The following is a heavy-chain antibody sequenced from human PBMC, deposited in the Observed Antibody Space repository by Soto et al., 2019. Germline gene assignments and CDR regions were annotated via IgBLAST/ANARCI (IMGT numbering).Heavy chain of an antibody. CDR1: GYSFTNYA. CDR2: ISAYNGNT. D-gene: IGHD3-10*01. Sequence: ASVKVSCKTSGYSFTNYAISWVRQAPGQGLEWMGWISAYNGNTNYAQKLQGRVTMTTDTSTSSASMELRSLRSDDTAVYYCARAWFGDFVYYFDYWGQGTLVTVSS. J-gene: IGHJ4*02. V-gene: IGHV1-18*01. CDR3: ARAWFGDFVYYFDY.